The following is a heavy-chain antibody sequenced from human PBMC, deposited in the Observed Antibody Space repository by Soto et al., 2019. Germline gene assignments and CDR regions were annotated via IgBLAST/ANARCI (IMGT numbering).Heavy chain of an antibody. CDR2: ISYDGSNK. CDR3: AREYYYDSSGYYPYFDY. CDR1: GFTFSSYA. Sequence: GGSLRLSCAASGFTFSSYAMHWVRQAPGKGLEWVAVISYDGSNKYYADSVKGRFTISRDNSKNTLYLQMNSLRAEDTAVYYCAREYYYDSSGYYPYFDYWGQGTLVTVSS. D-gene: IGHD3-22*01. J-gene: IGHJ4*02. V-gene: IGHV3-30-3*01.